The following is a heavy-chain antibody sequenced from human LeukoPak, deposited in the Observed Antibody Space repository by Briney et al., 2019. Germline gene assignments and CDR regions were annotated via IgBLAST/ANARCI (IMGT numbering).Heavy chain of an antibody. J-gene: IGHJ4*02. D-gene: IGHD1-26*01. CDR3: ARDVGGSYTFDY. CDR1: GSTFTSYY. V-gene: IGHV1-46*01. Sequence: ASVKVSCKAAGSTFTSYYMHWVRQAPGQGLEWMGIINPSGGSTSYAQKFQGRVTMTRDTSTSTVYMELSSLRSEDTAVYYCARDVGGSYTFDYWGQGTLVTVSS. CDR2: INPSGGST.